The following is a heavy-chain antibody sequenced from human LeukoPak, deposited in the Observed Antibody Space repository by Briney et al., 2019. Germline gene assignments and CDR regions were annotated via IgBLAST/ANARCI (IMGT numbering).Heavy chain of an antibody. D-gene: IGHD2-15*01. CDR3: ARLGYCSGRDCPTSYYNWFDP. J-gene: IGHJ5*02. CDR1: GYTFINYG. CDR2: ISPYNGNT. Sequence: ASVKVSCKASGYTFINYGISGLRQAPGQGLAWMGWISPYNGNTNYAQKLQGRVTMTTDTSTSTAYMELRSLRSDDTAVYFCARLGYCSGRDCPTSYYNWFDPWGQGTLVTVSS. V-gene: IGHV1-18*01.